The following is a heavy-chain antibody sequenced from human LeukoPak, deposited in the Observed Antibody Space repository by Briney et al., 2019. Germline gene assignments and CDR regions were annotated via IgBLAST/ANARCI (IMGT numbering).Heavy chain of an antibody. CDR1: GGSFSGYY. CDR2: INHSGST. V-gene: IGHV4-34*01. D-gene: IGHD3-10*01. J-gene: IGHJ5*02. Sequence: SETLSLTCAVYGGSFSGYYWSWIRQPPGKGLEWIGEINHSGSTNYNPSLKSRVTISVDTSKNQFSLKLSSVTAADTAVYYCARDKGQYGSGARGFTWFDPWGQGTLVTVSS. CDR3: ARDKGQYGSGARGFTWFDP.